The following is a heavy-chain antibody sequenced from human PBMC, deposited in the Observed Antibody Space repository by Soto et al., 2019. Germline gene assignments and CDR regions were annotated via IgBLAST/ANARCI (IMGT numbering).Heavy chain of an antibody. J-gene: IGHJ4*02. CDR3: AGIAAAGFDY. D-gene: IGHD6-13*01. CDR2: IIPIFGTA. V-gene: IGHV1-69*13. Sequence: XVRVSARASGGTFSSYAISCVRQAPGQGLEWMGGIIPIFGTANYAQKFQGRVTITADESTSTAYMELSSLRSEDTAVYYCAGIAAAGFDYWGQGTLVTVSS. CDR1: GGTFSSYA.